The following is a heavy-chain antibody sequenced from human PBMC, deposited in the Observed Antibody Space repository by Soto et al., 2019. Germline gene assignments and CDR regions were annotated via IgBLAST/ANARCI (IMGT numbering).Heavy chain of an antibody. CDR3: VQTTAWPGFDF. Sequence: EVQLVESGGGVIQPGGSLRLSCAASGFTVSSKYMTWVRQAPGKGLEWVSVIYGGGTTYYADSVKGRFTISRDNSKNTLYLQMNSLRAEDTAVYYYVQTTAWPGFDFWGQGTLVTVSS. CDR2: IYGGGTT. CDR1: GFTVSSKY. V-gene: IGHV3-53*01. J-gene: IGHJ4*02. D-gene: IGHD2-21*02.